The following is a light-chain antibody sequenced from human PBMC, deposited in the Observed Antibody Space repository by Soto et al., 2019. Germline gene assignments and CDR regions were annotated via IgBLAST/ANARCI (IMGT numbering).Light chain of an antibody. CDR1: QSVSKNY. Sequence: IVLTQSQGTRSLSPGERATLACRASQSVSKNYLALYQQKPCQAPRLLIYGASNRATGIPDRFSGIGSGTDFTLTISRLEPEDFAVYYCQQYGSSGTFCQGTKVDI. CDR3: QQYGSSGT. J-gene: IGKJ1*01. CDR2: GAS. V-gene: IGKV3-20*01.